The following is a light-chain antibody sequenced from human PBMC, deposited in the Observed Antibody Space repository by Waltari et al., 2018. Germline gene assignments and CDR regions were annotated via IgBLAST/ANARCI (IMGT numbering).Light chain of an antibody. V-gene: IGKV4-1*01. CDR3: QQYFGTPVT. J-gene: IGKJ2*01. CDR1: QTVLYSDNNNY. Sequence: DIVMTQSPDSLAVSLGEKATISCKSSQTVLYSDNNNYLGWYQQKPGQPPKVLIKWASNREPGVPDRFVGSGSGTDFTRTINSLQAEDVAVYYCQQYFGTPVTFGQGTRLEIK. CDR2: WAS.